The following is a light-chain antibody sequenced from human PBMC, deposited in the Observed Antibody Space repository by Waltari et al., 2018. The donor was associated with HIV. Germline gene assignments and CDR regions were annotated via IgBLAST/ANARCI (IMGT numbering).Light chain of an antibody. CDR2: RNN. CDR1: SSNIGSYY. V-gene: IGLV1-47*01. J-gene: IGLJ2*01. Sequence: QSVLTQPPSASGTPGQRVTISCSGSSSNIGSYYVYWYQQLPGTASKLLLYRNNQRPSGVTDRFSGAKSGTSASLAINGLRSEDEADYYCAAWTDSLTAVVFGGGTKLSVL. CDR3: AAWTDSLTAVV.